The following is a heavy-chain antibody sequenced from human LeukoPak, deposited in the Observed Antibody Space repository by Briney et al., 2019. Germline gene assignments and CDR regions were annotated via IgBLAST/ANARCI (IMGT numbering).Heavy chain of an antibody. V-gene: IGHV3-23*01. CDR1: GFTFSTYA. D-gene: IGHD5-12*01. CDR2: VRGSGTDT. CDR3: AKTSRGNSGYDLPFHY. J-gene: IGHJ4*02. Sequence: GGSLRLSCAASGFTFSTYAMSWVRQAPGKGLEWVSAVRGSGTDTYYADSVKGRFTISRDNSKNTLYLQMNSLRAEDTAIYYCAKTSRGNSGYDLPFHYWGQGTLVTVSS.